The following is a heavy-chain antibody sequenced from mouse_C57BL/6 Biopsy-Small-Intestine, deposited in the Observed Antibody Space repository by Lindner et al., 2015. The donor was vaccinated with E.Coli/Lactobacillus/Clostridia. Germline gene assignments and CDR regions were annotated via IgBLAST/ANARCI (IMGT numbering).Heavy chain of an antibody. Sequence: SVKVSCKASGYTFTGYYIHWVRQAPGQGLGWMGWINPNTGGTNYAQKFQGWVTLTRDTSISTAYMELSRLKSDDTAVYYCARELIAARSFDYWGQGTLVTVSS. V-gene: IGHV1-53*01. CDR1: GYTFTGYY. D-gene: IGHD3-1*01. CDR3: ARELIAARSFDY. CDR2: INPNTGGT. J-gene: IGHJ4*01.